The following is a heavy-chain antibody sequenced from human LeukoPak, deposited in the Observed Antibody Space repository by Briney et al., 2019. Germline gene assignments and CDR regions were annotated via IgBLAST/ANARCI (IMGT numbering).Heavy chain of an antibody. CDR1: GYTFTSYA. Sequence: ASVKVSCKASGYTFTSYAMHWVRQAPGQRLEWMGWINAGNGNTKYSQKFQGRVTITRDTSASTAYMELSSLRSEDTAVYYCARAKMATIFSAFDIWGQGTMVTVSS. D-gene: IGHD5-24*01. CDR2: INAGNGNT. CDR3: ARAKMATIFSAFDI. V-gene: IGHV1-3*01. J-gene: IGHJ3*02.